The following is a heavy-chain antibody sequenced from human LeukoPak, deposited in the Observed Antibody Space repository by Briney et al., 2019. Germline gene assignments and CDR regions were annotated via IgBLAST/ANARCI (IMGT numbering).Heavy chain of an antibody. CDR2: IKSKTDGGTT. J-gene: IGHJ4*02. V-gene: IGHV3-15*01. CDR3: ATGGYFLDY. D-gene: IGHD6-13*01. Sequence: GGSLRLSCAGSGFTFSNAWMNWVRQAPGRGLEWVGRIKSKTDGGTTDYAAPVEGRFTISRDDSKNTVFLQVNSLQTEDTAVYFCATGGYFLDYWGQGTLVTVSS. CDR1: GFTFSNAW.